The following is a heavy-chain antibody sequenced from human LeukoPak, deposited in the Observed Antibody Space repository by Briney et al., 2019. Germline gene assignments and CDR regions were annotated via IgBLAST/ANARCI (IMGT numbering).Heavy chain of an antibody. V-gene: IGHV3-53*01. D-gene: IGHD6-19*01. CDR1: GFTVSSNY. J-gene: IGHJ4*02. Sequence: GGSLRLSCAASGFTVSSNYMSWVRQAPGKGLEWVSVIYSGGSTYYADSVKGRFTISRDNSKNTLYLQMNSLRAEDTAVYYCAKVKQWLVHGAYFDYWGQGTLVTVSS. CDR3: AKVKQWLVHGAYFDY. CDR2: IYSGGST.